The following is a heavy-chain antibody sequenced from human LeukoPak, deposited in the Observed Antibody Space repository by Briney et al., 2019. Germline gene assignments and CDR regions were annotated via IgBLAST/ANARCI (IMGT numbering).Heavy chain of an antibody. Sequence: GGSLRLSCAASGFTFSSYAMGWVRQAPGKGLEWVSAISGSGGSTYYVDSMKGRSTISRDNSENTLYLQMNSLRAEDTAVYYCAKEGPGWFGSWGQGTLVTVSS. V-gene: IGHV3-23*01. CDR1: GFTFSSYA. CDR3: AKEGPGWFGS. J-gene: IGHJ5*01. CDR2: ISGSGGST.